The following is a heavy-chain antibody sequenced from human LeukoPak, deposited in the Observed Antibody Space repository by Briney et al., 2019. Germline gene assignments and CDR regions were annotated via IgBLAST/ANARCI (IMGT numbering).Heavy chain of an antibody. V-gene: IGHV3-30*19. CDR3: ARDSSSWSYWCFDL. D-gene: IGHD6-13*01. CDR1: GFTFTNYG. Sequence: GGSLRLSCAASGFTFTNYGMHWVRQAPGKGLEWVAVVWFDGTNKYYADSVKGRFTISRDNAKNSLYLQMNSLRAEDTALYYCARDSSSWSYWCFDLWGRGTLVTVSS. CDR2: VWFDGTNK. J-gene: IGHJ2*01.